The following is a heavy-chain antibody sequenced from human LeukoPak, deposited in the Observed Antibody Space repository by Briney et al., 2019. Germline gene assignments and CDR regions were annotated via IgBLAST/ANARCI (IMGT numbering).Heavy chain of an antibody. V-gene: IGHV4-59*01. D-gene: IGHD3-10*01. CDR3: ASVLLWFGEIAFDI. CDR1: GGSISSYY. J-gene: IGHJ3*02. Sequence: SETLSLTCTVSGGSISSYYWSWIRQPPGKGLEWIGYIYYSGSTNYNPSLKSRVTIPVDTSKNQFSLKLSSVTAADTAVYYCASVLLWFGEIAFDIWGQGTMVTVSS. CDR2: IYYSGST.